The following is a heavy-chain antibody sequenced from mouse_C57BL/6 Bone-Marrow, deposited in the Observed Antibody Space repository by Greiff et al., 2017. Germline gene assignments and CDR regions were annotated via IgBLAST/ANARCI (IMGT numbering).Heavy chain of an antibody. CDR2: IDPANGNT. J-gene: IGHJ2*01. Sequence: EVQLVESVAELVRPGASVKLSCTASGFNIKNTYMPWVKQRPEQGLAWIGRIDPANGNTKYAPEFQGKATITADTSANTASLQLSSLTSEDTAIDYCAPEYYGRSYGDYWGQGTTLTVSS. V-gene: IGHV14-3*01. D-gene: IGHD1-1*01. CDR3: APEYYGRSYGDY. CDR1: GFNIKNTY.